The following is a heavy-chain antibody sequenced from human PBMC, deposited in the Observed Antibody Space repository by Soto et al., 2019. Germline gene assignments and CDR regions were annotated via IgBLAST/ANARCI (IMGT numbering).Heavy chain of an antibody. CDR1: GFTFSSYW. CDR3: ARDGDYIWGSYRSAGWFDP. Sequence: EVQLVESGGGLVQPGGSLRLSCAASGFTFSSYWMSWVRQAPGKGLEWVANIKQDGSEKYYVDSVKGRFTISRDNAKNSLYLQMNSLRAEDTSVYYCARDGDYIWGSYRSAGWFDPWGQGTLVTVSS. V-gene: IGHV3-7*01. D-gene: IGHD3-16*02. CDR2: IKQDGSEK. J-gene: IGHJ5*02.